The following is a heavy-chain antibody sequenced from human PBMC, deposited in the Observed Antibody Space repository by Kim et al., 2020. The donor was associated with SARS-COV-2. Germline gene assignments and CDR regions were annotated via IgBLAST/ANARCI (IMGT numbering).Heavy chain of an antibody. D-gene: IGHD3-10*01. CDR3: ANDSGRYYYFDS. Sequence: ASVKVSCKTSGYPFTRSALHWVRHAPGQGLELMGWINTKTGKATYAQGFSGRFVFSLDTSVSTAYMQISGLKAEDTAVYFCANDSGRYYYFDSWSQGTLV. CDR2: INTKTGKA. V-gene: IGHV7-4-1*02. J-gene: IGHJ4*02. CDR1: GYPFTRSA.